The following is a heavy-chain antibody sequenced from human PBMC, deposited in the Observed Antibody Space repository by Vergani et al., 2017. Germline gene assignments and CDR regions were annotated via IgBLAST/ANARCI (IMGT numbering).Heavy chain of an antibody. J-gene: IGHJ4*02. V-gene: IGHV1-46*01. CDR2: INPSGGST. CDR3: AGDRRQLLGY. D-gene: IGHD6-6*01. CDR1: GYTFTSYY. Sequence: QVQLVQSGAEVKKPGASVKVSCKASGYTFTSYYMHWGRQAPGQGLEWMGIINPSGGSTSYAQKFKGRVTMTRDTSTSTVYMELSSLRSEDTAVYYCAGDRRQLLGYWGQGTLVTVSS.